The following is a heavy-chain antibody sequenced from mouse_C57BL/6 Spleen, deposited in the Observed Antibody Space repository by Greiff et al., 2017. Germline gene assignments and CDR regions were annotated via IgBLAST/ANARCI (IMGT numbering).Heavy chain of an antibody. CDR2: IYPRSGNT. Sequence: VKLVEPGAELARPGASVKLSCKASGYTFTSYGISWVKQRTGQGLEWIGEIYPRSGNTYYNEKFKGKATLTADKSSSTAYMELRSLTSEDASVYFCARLTGYGSSYWYIDVWGTGTTVTVSS. J-gene: IGHJ1*03. D-gene: IGHD1-1*01. CDR3: ARLTGYGSSYWYIDV. V-gene: IGHV1-81*01. CDR1: GYTFTSYG.